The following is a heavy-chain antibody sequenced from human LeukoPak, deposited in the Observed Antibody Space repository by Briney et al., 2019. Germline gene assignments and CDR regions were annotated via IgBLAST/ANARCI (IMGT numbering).Heavy chain of an antibody. CDR1: GGSFSGYY. V-gene: IGHV4-34*01. CDR2: VYYIGST. D-gene: IGHD5-24*01. CDR3: AREDAEQMDNSFDI. Sequence: SETLSLTCAVYGGSFSGYYWGWIRQPPGKGPEWIGSVYYIGSTFYNPSLKSRLTISIDTSKNQFSLKLRSVTAADTAVYYCAREDAEQMDNSFDIWGQGTMVTVSS. J-gene: IGHJ3*02.